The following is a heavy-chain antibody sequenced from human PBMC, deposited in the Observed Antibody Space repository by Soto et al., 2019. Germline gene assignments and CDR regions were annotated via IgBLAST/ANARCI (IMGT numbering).Heavy chain of an antibody. V-gene: IGHV1-69*13. CDR3: ARGVEDSSGWYPGHYYYYGMDV. J-gene: IGHJ6*02. CDR1: GGTFSSYA. D-gene: IGHD6-19*01. CDR2: IIPIFGTA. Sequence: SVKVSCKASGGTFSSYAISWVRQAPGQGLEWMGGIIPIFGTANYAQKFQGRVTITADESTSTAYMELSSLRSEDTAAYYCARGVEDSSGWYPGHYYYYGMDVWGQGTTVTVSS.